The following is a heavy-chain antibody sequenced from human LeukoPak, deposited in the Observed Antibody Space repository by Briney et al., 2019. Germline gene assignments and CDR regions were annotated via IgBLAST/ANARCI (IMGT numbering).Heavy chain of an antibody. CDR2: TYYRSKWYN. V-gene: IGHV6-1*01. Sequence: SQTLSLTCAISGDSVSSNSAAWNWIRQSPSRGLEWLGRTYYRSKWYNDYAVSVKSRITINPDTSKNQFSLQLNSVTPEDTAVYYCARGGPRDTAMVSHFDYWGQGTLVTVSS. CDR1: GDSVSSNSAA. CDR3: ARGGPRDTAMVSHFDY. J-gene: IGHJ4*02. D-gene: IGHD5-18*01.